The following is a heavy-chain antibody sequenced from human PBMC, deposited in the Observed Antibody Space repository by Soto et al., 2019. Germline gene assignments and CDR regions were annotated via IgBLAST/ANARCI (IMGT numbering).Heavy chain of an antibody. CDR2: INSDGSST. V-gene: IGHV3-74*01. CDR1: GFTFSSSW. Sequence: EVQLVESGGGLVQPGGSLRLSCAASGFTFSSSWMHWVRQAPGKGLVWVSRINSDGSSTSYADSVKGRFTISRDNAKNTLYLQMNSLRAEDTAVYYCARGWGSYRTSDYWGQGTLVTVSS. D-gene: IGHD3-16*02. CDR3: ARGWGSYRTSDY. J-gene: IGHJ4*02.